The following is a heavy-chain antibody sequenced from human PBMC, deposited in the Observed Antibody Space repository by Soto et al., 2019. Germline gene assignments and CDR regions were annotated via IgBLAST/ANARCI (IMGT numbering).Heavy chain of an antibody. D-gene: IGHD3-16*02. V-gene: IGHV3-30*18. CDR1: GFTFSSYG. CDR3: AKENYVWGSYHIDY. J-gene: IGHJ4*02. Sequence: QVQLVESGGGVVQPGMSLRLSCAASGFTFSSYGMHWVRQAPGKGLEWVAVISYDGSNKYYADSVKGRFTISRDNSKNTLYLQMNSLRTEDTAVYYCAKENYVWGSYHIDYWGQGTLVTVSS. CDR2: ISYDGSNK.